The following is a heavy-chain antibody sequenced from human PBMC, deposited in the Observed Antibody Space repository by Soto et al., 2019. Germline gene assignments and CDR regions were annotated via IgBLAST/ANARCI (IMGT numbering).Heavy chain of an antibody. J-gene: IGHJ4*02. Sequence: PGWSLRLSCAASGFTFRSYWMTWVRLVPGKGLEWVANMNPDGSVRYYVDSVKGRFTISRDNDESSLYLQMNSLTAEDTAVYYCARDPDRRFDYWGQGTRVTVS. CDR3: ARDPDRRFDY. CDR1: GFTFRSYW. V-gene: IGHV3-7*03. CDR2: MNPDGSVR.